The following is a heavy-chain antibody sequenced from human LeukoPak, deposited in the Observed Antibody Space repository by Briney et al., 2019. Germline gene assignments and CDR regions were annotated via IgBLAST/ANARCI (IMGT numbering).Heavy chain of an antibody. D-gene: IGHD3-22*01. CDR3: AKVMYYYEKNYFDY. Sequence: GGSLRLSCAASGFTFSSYAMSWVRQAPGKGLEWVSAISGSGGSTYYADSVKGRFTISRGNSKNTLYLQMNSLRAEDTAVYYCAKVMYYYEKNYFDYWGQGTLVTVSS. V-gene: IGHV3-23*01. CDR1: GFTFSSYA. J-gene: IGHJ4*02. CDR2: ISGSGGST.